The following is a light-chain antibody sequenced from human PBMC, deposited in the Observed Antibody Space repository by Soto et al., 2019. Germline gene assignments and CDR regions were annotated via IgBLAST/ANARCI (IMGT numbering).Light chain of an antibody. V-gene: IGLV2-11*01. CDR1: SSDVGAYNH. CDR3: CSYAGSYIYV. Sequence: QSALTQPRSVSGSPGQSVTISCTGTSSDVGAYNHVSWYQQYPGKAPKLTIYDVSKRPSGVPDRFSGSKSGNTASLTISGLQAEDEADYYCCSYAGSYIYVFGTGTKVTVL. CDR2: DVS. J-gene: IGLJ1*01.